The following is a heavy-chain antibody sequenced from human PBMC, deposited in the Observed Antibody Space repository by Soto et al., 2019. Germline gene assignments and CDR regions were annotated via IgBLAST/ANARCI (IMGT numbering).Heavy chain of an antibody. V-gene: IGHV3-21*01. CDR1: GFIFSSYS. D-gene: IGHD1-26*01. CDR3: ARAPVGATSDFDY. Sequence: PVGSLRLSCAASGFIFSSYSMNWVRQAPGKGLEWVSHISSGSSYIHYADSVKGRFTISRDNAKNSLYLQMNSLRAEDTAVYYCARAPVGATSDFDYWGQGILVTVSS. CDR2: ISSGSSYI. J-gene: IGHJ4*02.